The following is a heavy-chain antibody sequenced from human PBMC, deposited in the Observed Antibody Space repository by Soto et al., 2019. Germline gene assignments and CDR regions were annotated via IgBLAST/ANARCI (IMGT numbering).Heavy chain of an antibody. J-gene: IGHJ4*02. Sequence: QVQLQQWGAGLLKPSETLSLTCAVYGGSFSGYYWSWIRQPPGKGLEWIGEINHSGGTNYNPSLKGRVTISVDPAPNRFSLKLSSVTAADTAVYYCARLVAAGPHLAYWGQGTLVPVSS. D-gene: IGHD6-13*01. CDR3: ARLVAAGPHLAY. CDR2: INHSGGT. CDR1: GGSFSGYY. V-gene: IGHV4-34*01.